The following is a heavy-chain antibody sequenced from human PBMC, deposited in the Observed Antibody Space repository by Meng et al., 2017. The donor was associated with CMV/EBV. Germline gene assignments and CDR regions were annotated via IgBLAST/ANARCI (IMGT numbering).Heavy chain of an antibody. V-gene: IGHV4-30-4*08. Sequence: QVQLLESCPGLVKPSQTLSLTCTVSGGSISSGDYYWSWIRQPPGKGLEWIGYIYYSGSTYYNPSLKSRVTISVDTSKNQFSLKLSSVTAADTAVYYCARVTSRVAGAFDYWGQGTLVTVSS. CDR1: GGSISSGDYY. CDR2: IYYSGST. J-gene: IGHJ4*02. CDR3: ARVTSRVAGAFDY. D-gene: IGHD1-14*01.